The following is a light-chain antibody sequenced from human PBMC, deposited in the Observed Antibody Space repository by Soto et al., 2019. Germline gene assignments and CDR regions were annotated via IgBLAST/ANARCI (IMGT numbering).Light chain of an antibody. V-gene: IGKV1-5*03. CDR1: QSISIW. Sequence: DIQMTQSPSTLSASVGDRVTITCRAIQSISIWLAWYQQKPGKAPKILIYKASSLESGVPSRFSGSGSGTEFTLTISSLQPDDFATYYCQQYSTYTPRTFAQGTKVEIK. CDR3: QQYSTYTPRT. J-gene: IGKJ1*01. CDR2: KAS.